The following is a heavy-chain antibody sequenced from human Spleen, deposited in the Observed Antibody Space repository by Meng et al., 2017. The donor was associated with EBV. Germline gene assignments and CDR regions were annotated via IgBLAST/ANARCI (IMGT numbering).Heavy chain of an antibody. CDR1: GYTFTSYY. CDR2: INPRGGST. J-gene: IGHJ4*02. CDR3: ARGGELGRIDY. V-gene: IGHV1-46*01. D-gene: IGHD7-27*01. Sequence: QVQLVQSGAEVEKPGASVKVSCKASGYTFTSYYIHWVRQAPGQGLEWMGIINPRGGSTNYAQKFQGRVTMTRDTSTSTVYMELTSLRSEDTAIYYCARGGELGRIDYWGQGTLVTVSS.